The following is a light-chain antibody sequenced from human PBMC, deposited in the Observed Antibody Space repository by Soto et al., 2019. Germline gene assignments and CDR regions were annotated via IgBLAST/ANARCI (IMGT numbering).Light chain of an antibody. CDR3: SSYAGSNTVV. Sequence: QSVLTQPPFASGSPGQSVTISCTGTSSDVGGYNYVSWYQQHPGKAPKLIIYEVSKRPSGVPDRFSGSKSGNTASLTVSGLQAEDEADYYCSSYAGSNTVVFGGGTKLTVL. V-gene: IGLV2-8*01. CDR2: EVS. J-gene: IGLJ2*01. CDR1: SSDVGGYNY.